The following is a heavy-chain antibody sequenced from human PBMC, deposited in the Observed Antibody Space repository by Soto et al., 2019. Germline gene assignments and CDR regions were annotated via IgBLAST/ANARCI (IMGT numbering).Heavy chain of an antibody. D-gene: IGHD7-27*01. CDR1: GFILSDCA. CDR2: ISSSSSVI. Sequence: RGSLRLSYATSGFILSDCAMNWVRQAPGKGLEWVSYISSSSSVIDYADSVKGRFTVSRDNARNSLYLQMNSLRAEDTAVYYCARDLSWGSNWYYYMDVWGKGTTVTVSS. CDR3: ARDLSWGSNWYYYMDV. J-gene: IGHJ6*03. V-gene: IGHV3-48*01.